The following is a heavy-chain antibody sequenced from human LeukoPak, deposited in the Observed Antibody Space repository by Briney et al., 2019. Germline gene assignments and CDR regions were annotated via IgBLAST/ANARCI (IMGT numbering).Heavy chain of an antibody. CDR1: GFTFSSYG. Sequence: GGSLRLSCAASGFTFSSYGMHWVRQAPGKGLEWVAVISYDGSNKYYADSVKGRFTISRDNSKNTLYLQMNSLRAEDTAVYYCAKDLSLVSRVGMVRGVIINGINYWGQGTLVTVSS. CDR3: AKDLSLVSRVGMVRGVIINGINY. J-gene: IGHJ4*02. D-gene: IGHD3-10*01. CDR2: ISYDGSNK. V-gene: IGHV3-30*18.